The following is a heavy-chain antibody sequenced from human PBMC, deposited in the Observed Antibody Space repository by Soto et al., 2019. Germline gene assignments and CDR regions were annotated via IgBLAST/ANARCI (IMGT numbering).Heavy chain of an antibody. CDR2: IGAAGDT. Sequence: EVQLVESGGGLVQPGGSLRLSCAASGFTFSNYAMHWVRQPTGKGLEWVSGIGAAGDTYYPGSVKGRFTISRENAKNSWYLQMNSLRAGDTAVYYCAAGGVTSVAQFDYWGQGTLVTVSS. D-gene: IGHD3-16*01. J-gene: IGHJ4*02. CDR3: AAGGVTSVAQFDY. V-gene: IGHV3-13*01. CDR1: GFTFSNYA.